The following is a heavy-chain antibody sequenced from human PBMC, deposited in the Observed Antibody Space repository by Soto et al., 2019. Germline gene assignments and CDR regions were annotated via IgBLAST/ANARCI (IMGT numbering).Heavy chain of an antibody. Sequence: GASVKVSCKASGYTFTSYSISWVRQAPGQGLEWMGWISAYNGNTNYAQKLQGRVTMTTDTSTSTAYMELRSLRSDDTAVYFCARVGRQYYYDGFPVYWGHGTLVTVSS. D-gene: IGHD3-22*01. V-gene: IGHV1-18*04. CDR1: GYTFTSYS. J-gene: IGHJ4*01. CDR2: ISAYNGNT. CDR3: ARVGRQYYYDGFPVY.